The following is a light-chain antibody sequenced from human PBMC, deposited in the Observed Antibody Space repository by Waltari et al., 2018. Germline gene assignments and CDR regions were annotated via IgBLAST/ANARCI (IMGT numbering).Light chain of an antibody. Sequence: AIRMTQSPSSLSASIGDRVTISCRASQGVSTYLAWYQQKPGKAPSLLIHAASTLQTGVPSRFSGSGTGTDFTLTITCLQSADFATYYCQQRYSWPLTFGGGTKVEIK. CDR1: QGVSTY. CDR3: QQRYSWPLT. CDR2: AAS. V-gene: IGKV1-8*01. J-gene: IGKJ4*01.